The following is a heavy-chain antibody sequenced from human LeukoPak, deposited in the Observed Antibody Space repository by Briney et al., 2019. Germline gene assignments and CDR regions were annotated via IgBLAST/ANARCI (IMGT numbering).Heavy chain of an antibody. CDR3: ARARSSGWSQKWFDP. D-gene: IGHD6-19*01. Sequence: PSETLSLTCTVSGGSISSGSYYCRWIRQPAGKGLEWIGHIYTSGSTSSNPSLRSRVTISIETSKNQFSLKLSSVTAADTAVYYCARARSSGWSQKWFDPWGQGTLVTVSS. CDR2: IYTSGST. J-gene: IGHJ5*02. V-gene: IGHV4-61*09. CDR1: GGSISSGSYY.